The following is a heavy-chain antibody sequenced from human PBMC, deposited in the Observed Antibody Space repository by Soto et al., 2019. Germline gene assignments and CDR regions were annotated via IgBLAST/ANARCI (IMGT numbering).Heavy chain of an antibody. Sequence: QVQLVQSGAEVKKPGASVKVSCKASGYTFTGNHMHWVRQAPGQGLEWMGIINPSGGSATYAQQFQGRVTVTRDTSTSTVYMELTSLRSADTAVYYCARGTSGGSCHYWGQGTLVTVSS. V-gene: IGHV1-46*01. CDR2: INPSGGSA. CDR3: ARGTSGGSCHY. CDR1: GYTFTGNH. D-gene: IGHD2-15*01. J-gene: IGHJ4*02.